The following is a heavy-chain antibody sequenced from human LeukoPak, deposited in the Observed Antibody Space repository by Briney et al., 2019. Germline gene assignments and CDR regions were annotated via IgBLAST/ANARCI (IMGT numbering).Heavy chain of an antibody. CDR2: ISSSSSTI. CDR1: GFTFSSYS. D-gene: IGHD3-22*01. V-gene: IGHV3-48*01. CDR3: ARDFHRRVYDSSGYSPY. J-gene: IGHJ4*02. Sequence: GGSLRLSCAASGFTFSSYSMNWVRQAPGKGLECVSYISSSSSTIYYADSVKGRFTISRDNAKNSLYLQVNSLRAEDTAVYYCARDFHRRVYDSSGYSPYWGQGTLVTVSS.